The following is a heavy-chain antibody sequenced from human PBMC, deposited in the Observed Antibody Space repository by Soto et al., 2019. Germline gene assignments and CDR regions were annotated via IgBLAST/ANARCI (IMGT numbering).Heavy chain of an antibody. CDR1: GFTFSGSA. D-gene: IGHD2-2*01. J-gene: IGHJ6*02. Sequence: GGSLRLSCAPSGFTFSGSAMHWVRQASGKGLEWVGRIRSKANSYATAYAASVKGRFTISRDDSKNTAYLQMNSLKTEDTAVYYCTSCSSTSCYWYYYGMDVWGQGTTVTVSS. V-gene: IGHV3-73*01. CDR2: IRSKANSYAT. CDR3: TSCSSTSCYWYYYGMDV.